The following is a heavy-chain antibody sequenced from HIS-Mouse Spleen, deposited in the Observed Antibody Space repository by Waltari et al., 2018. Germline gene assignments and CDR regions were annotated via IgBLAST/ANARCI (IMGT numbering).Heavy chain of an antibody. D-gene: IGHD3-9*01. V-gene: IGHV3-21*01. CDR2: ISSSSSSYI. Sequence: EVQLVESGGGLVKPGGSLRLSCAASGFTFSSYSMNWVRQAPGKGLEWVSSISSSSSSYIYYADSVKGRFTISRDNAKNSLYLQMNSLRAEDTAVYYCASLYYDILTGYYRDYWGQGTLVTVSS. J-gene: IGHJ4*02. CDR3: ASLYYDILTGYYRDY. CDR1: GFTFSSYS.